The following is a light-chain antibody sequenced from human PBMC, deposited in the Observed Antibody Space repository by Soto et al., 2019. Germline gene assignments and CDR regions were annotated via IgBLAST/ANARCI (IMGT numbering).Light chain of an antibody. CDR1: QSISSW. V-gene: IGKV1-5*03. Sequence: DIQMTQSPSTLSASVGDRVTITCRASQSISSWWAWYQQKPGKAPKLLIYKASSLESGVPSRFSGSGSGTEFTLTISSLQPDDFATYYCQQYNSYSPITFGQGTRLDIK. CDR2: KAS. J-gene: IGKJ5*01. CDR3: QQYNSYSPIT.